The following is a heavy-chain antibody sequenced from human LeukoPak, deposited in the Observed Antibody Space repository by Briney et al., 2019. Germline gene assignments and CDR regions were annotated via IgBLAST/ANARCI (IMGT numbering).Heavy chain of an antibody. J-gene: IGHJ3*02. D-gene: IGHD3-3*01. V-gene: IGHV1-58*02. CDR2: IVVGSGNT. Sequence: ASVKVSCKASGFTFTSSAMQWVRQARGQRLEWIGWIVVGSGNTNYAQEFQERVTITRDMSTSTAYMELSSLRSEDTAVYYCAASRRTITPPWEAFDIWGQGTMVTVSS. CDR3: AASRRTITPPWEAFDI. CDR1: GFTFTSSA.